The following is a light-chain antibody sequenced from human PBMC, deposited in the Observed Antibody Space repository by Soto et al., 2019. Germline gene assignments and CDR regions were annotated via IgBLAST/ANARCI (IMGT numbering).Light chain of an antibody. CDR3: QQTSTAPFT. CDR2: ESS. V-gene: IGKV1-39*01. J-gene: IGKJ3*01. Sequence: GDRVTLACRSSQNINIYLNWYQQKPGNAPKLLIFESSSLQSGVPSRFSGSGSRRDFTLTISSLQREDFATYFCQQTSTAPFTFGPGTKVDIK. CDR1: QNINIY.